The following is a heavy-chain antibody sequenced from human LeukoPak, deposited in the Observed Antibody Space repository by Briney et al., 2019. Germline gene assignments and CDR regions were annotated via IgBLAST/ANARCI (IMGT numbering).Heavy chain of an antibody. Sequence: ASVKVSCKASGYTFTSYEINWVRQATGQGLEWTGWMNSNSGNTGYAQKFQGRVTITRNTSISPAYMELSSLRSEDTAVYYCARLNARAVRGVILPDYWGQGTLVTVSS. V-gene: IGHV1-8*03. D-gene: IGHD3-10*01. J-gene: IGHJ4*02. CDR1: GYTFTSYE. CDR3: ARLNARAVRGVILPDY. CDR2: MNSNSGNT.